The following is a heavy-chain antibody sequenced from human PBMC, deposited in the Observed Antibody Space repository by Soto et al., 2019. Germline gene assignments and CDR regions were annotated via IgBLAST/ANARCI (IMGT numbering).Heavy chain of an antibody. CDR1: GGSISSGGYY. CDR2: IYYSGST. V-gene: IGHV4-31*03. J-gene: IGHJ4*02. Sequence: TLSLTCTVSGGSISSGGYYWTWIRQHPGKGLEWIGYIYYSGSTYYNPSLKSRVTISVDTSKNQFSLKLSSVTAADTAVYYCASVPGVYADYVFDYWGQGTLVTGSS. D-gene: IGHD4-17*01. CDR3: ASVPGVYADYVFDY.